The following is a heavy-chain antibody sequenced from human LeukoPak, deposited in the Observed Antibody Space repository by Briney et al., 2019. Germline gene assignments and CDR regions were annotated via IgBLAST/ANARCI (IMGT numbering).Heavy chain of an antibody. Sequence: GSVKVSCKASGYTFTGYYMHWVRRAPGQGLEWMGWINPNSGGTNYAQKFQGRVTMTRDTSISTAYMELSRLRSDDTAVYYCARVGQYYDYVWGSYPLDYWGQGTLVTVSS. CDR2: INPNSGGT. CDR1: GYTFTGYY. D-gene: IGHD3-16*02. CDR3: ARVGQYYDYVWGSYPLDY. V-gene: IGHV1-2*02. J-gene: IGHJ4*02.